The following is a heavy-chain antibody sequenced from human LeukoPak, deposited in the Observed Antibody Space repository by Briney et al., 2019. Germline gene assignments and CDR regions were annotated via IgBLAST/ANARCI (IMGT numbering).Heavy chain of an antibody. CDR2: ISGRGDST. V-gene: IGHV3-23*01. CDR1: GFTFSSYA. Sequence: PGGSLRLSCAASGFTFSSYAMSWVCQAPGKGLEWVSTISGRGDSTYYADSVKGRFTISRDNSKNTLYLQMNSLRAEDTAVYYCAKDLEEVVVITLDYWGQGTLVTVSS. D-gene: IGHD3-22*01. J-gene: IGHJ4*02. CDR3: AKDLEEVVVITLDY.